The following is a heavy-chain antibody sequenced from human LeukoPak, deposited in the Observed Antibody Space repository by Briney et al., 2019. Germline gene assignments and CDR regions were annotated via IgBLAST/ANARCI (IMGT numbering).Heavy chain of an antibody. CDR3: AKEGTPHVSTWYDL. Sequence: GRSLRLSCAASGVTLSPYGMHWVRQAPGKGLEWVAVISYEGGTQHYADSVKGRFIISRDNPRNTLYLQMNILRTEDTAVYYCAKEGTPHVSTWYDLWGQGAQVIVSS. CDR2: ISYEGGTQ. J-gene: IGHJ5*02. CDR1: GVTLSPYG. V-gene: IGHV3-30*18. D-gene: IGHD3-10*01.